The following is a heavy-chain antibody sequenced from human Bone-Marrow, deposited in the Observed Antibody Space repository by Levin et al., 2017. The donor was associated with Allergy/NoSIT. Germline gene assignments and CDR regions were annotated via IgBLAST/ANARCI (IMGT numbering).Heavy chain of an antibody. J-gene: IGHJ4*02. D-gene: IGHD3-16*01. Sequence: GGSLRLSCAASGFTFSDYTIHWVRQAPGKGLEWVTVISYDGNNIYYADSVKGRFTMSRDNSRNTLYLQMNSLRDEDTALYYCARDGKYRRFGYYFDYWGQGSPVTVSS. CDR1: GFTFSDYT. V-gene: IGHV3-30*04. CDR2: ISYDGNNI. CDR3: ARDGKYRRFGYYFDY.